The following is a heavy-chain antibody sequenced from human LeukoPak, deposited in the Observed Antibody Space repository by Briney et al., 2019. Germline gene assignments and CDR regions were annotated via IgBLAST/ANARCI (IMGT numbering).Heavy chain of an antibody. V-gene: IGHV4-59*08. D-gene: IGHD5-24*01. CDR1: GGFINNYY. CDR3: ARHVRSGYNLLDY. Sequence: SETLSLTCTISGGFINNYYWSWIRQSPGKGLEWIGYIYFSGSSNYNPSLKSRVTMSVDTSKNQFSLNLNSMTAADTAVYYCARHVRSGYNLLDYWGQGTLVTVSS. J-gene: IGHJ4*02. CDR2: IYFSGSS.